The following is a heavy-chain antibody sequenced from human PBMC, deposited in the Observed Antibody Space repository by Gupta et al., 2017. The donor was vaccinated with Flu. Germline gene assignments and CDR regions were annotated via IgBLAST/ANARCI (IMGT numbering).Heavy chain of an antibody. Sequence: VPWLESWGGLVQPGGALSLSCGASGFTFSGHAISWVRQAQGKGLGWVSSTSGAGHTTYDAESVKGRFTISRDNSKSTLSLEMNSLRAEDTAVYYCVKGGDCSTTSCYLFGQGYFDPWGQGIVVTVSS. CDR1: GFTFSGHA. D-gene: IGHD2-2*01. J-gene: IGHJ5*02. CDR3: VKGGDCSTTSCYLFGQGYFDP. V-gene: IGHV3-23*01. CDR2: TSGAGHTT.